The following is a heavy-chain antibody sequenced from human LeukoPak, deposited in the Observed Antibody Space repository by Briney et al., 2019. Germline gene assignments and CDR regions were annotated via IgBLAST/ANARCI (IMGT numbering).Heavy chain of an antibody. V-gene: IGHV4-59*08. CDR3: ARRNYYDSTFHDY. J-gene: IGHJ4*02. CDR1: GGFITSYY. Sequence: PSETLSLTCTVSGGFITSYYWSWIRQPPGKGLEWIGYIYYGGSTNYNPSFKSRVTISVDTSKNQFSLNVNSVTAADTAVYYCARRNYYDSTFHDYWGQGILVTVSS. CDR2: IYYGGST. D-gene: IGHD3-22*01.